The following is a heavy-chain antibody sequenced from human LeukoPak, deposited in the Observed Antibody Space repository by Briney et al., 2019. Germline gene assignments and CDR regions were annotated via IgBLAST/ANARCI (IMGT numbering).Heavy chain of an antibody. V-gene: IGHV4-34*01. CDR2: INHSGSN. D-gene: IGHD2-2*01. CDR1: GVSCSGYY. J-gene: IGHJ4*02. CDR3: ARIKRYCSSTSCSLYFDY. Sequence: SETLSLTSAVCGVSCSGYYWSWIRQPPGKGLEWIGEINHSGSNNYNPSLKSRVTISVDTSKNQFSLKLSSVTAADTAVYYCARIKRYCSSTSCSLYFDYWGQGTLVTVSS.